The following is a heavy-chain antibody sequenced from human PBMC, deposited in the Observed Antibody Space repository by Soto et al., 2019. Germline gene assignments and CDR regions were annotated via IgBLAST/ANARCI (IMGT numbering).Heavy chain of an antibody. D-gene: IGHD3-16*01. Sequence: SVKVSCKASGGTFSSYAISWVRQAHGQGLEWMGGIIPIFGTANYAQKFQGRVTITADESTSTAYMELSSLRSEDTAVYYCARNAPGGGMLEMATHYGGIDGARQGTTVTVSS. J-gene: IGHJ6*02. V-gene: IGHV1-69*13. CDR3: ARNAPGGGMLEMATHYGGIDG. CDR2: IIPIFGTA. CDR1: GGTFSSYA.